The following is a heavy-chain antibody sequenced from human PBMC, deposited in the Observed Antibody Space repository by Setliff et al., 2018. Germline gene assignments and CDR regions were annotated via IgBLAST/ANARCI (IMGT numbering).Heavy chain of an antibody. Sequence: GGSLRLSCAASGFTFSNYAMSWVRQAPGKGLEWVSYITSSGTTTFNADSVKGRFTISRDNAKNSLFLQMNSLRAEDTAVYYCARSSGWYDYWGQGTLVTVSS. J-gene: IGHJ4*02. CDR3: ARSSGWYDY. CDR1: GFTFSNYA. CDR2: ITSSGTTT. D-gene: IGHD6-19*01. V-gene: IGHV3-11*01.